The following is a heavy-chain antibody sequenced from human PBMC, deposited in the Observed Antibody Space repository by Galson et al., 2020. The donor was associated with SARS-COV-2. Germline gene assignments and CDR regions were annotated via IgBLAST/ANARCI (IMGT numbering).Heavy chain of an antibody. CDR2: IYYSGST. J-gene: IGHJ4*02. D-gene: IGHD6-19*01. Sequence: ETSETLSLTCTASGGSISNYYWSWIRQPPGKGLEWIGYIYYSGSTNYNPSLKSRVTISVDTSKKQFSLKLSSVTAADTAVYYCARHPDSSGWSMYFDFWGQGTLVTVSS. CDR3: ARHPDSSGWSMYFDF. V-gene: IGHV4-59*08. CDR1: GGSISNYY.